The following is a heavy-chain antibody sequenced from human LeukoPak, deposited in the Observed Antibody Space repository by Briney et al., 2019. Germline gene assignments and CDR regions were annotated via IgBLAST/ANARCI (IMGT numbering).Heavy chain of an antibody. V-gene: IGHV1-69*13. CDR3: ASCRGCYDWHFDL. CDR2: IIPIFGTA. CDR1: GGTFSSYA. Sequence: PSVKVSCKASGGTFSSYAISWVRQAPGQGLEWMGGIIPIFGTANYAQKFQGRVTITADESTSTAYMELSSLRSEDTAVYYCASCRGCYDWHFDLWGRGTLVTVSS. D-gene: IGHD2-2*01. J-gene: IGHJ2*01.